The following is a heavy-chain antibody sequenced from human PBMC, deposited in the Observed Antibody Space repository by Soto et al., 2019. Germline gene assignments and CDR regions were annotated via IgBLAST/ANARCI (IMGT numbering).Heavy chain of an antibody. CDR2: IYYSGST. V-gene: IGHV4-59*08. Sequence: PSETLSLTCTVSGGSISSYYWSWIRQPPGKGLEWIGYIYYSGSTNYNPSLKSRVTISVDTSKNQFSLKLTSVTAADTAVYYCARFNWYFDLWGRGTLVTVSS. J-gene: IGHJ2*01. CDR3: ARFNWYFDL. CDR1: GGSISSYY.